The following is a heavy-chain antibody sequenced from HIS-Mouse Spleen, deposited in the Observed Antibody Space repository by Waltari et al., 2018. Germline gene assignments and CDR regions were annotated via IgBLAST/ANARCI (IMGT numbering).Heavy chain of an antibody. CDR2: YYYSGST. Sequence: QVQLQESGPGLVKPSETLSLTCTVSGGSISSYYWGWSRQPPGKGLEWIGSYYYSGSTYDNPSLKSRVTISVDTSKNQFSLKLSSVTAADTAVYYCAREIPYSSSWYDWYFDLWGRGTLVTVSS. V-gene: IGHV4-39*07. J-gene: IGHJ2*01. D-gene: IGHD6-13*01. CDR1: GGSISSYY. CDR3: AREIPYSSSWYDWYFDL.